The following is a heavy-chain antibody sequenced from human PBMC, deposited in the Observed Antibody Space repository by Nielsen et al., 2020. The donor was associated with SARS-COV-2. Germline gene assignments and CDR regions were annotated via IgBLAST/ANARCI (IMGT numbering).Heavy chain of an antibody. CDR2: IYVGRTIA. CDR1: GGSISSLGYY. Sequence: SETLSLTCTVSGGSISSLGYYWSWIRQPAGKGLEYIGRIYVGRTIADYNPSLKSRVNISIDTSKSQFSLKLSSVTAADTAVYFCARELPGTYSSFDYWGQGALVTVSS. D-gene: IGHD1-26*01. CDR3: ARELPGTYSSFDY. V-gene: IGHV4-61*02. J-gene: IGHJ4*02.